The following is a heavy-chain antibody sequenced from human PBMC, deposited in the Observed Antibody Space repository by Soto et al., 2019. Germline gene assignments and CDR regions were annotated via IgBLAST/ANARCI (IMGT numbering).Heavy chain of an antibody. J-gene: IGHJ4*01. CDR3: VRGMNPLF. Sequence: GGSLRLSCAASGFTLRTYTMNWVRQAPGKGLEWVSSISISSSDRYYADSVRGRFTISRDNAKHALYLQMNSLRADDTAVYFCVRGMNPLFGGQGTLVA. CDR1: GFTLRTYT. V-gene: IGHV3-21*06. CDR2: ISISSSDR.